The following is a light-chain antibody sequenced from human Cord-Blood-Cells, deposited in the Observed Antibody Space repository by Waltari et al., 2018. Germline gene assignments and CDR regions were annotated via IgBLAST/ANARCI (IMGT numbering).Light chain of an antibody. V-gene: IGKV2-28*01. J-gene: IGKJ4*01. CDR2: LGS. CDR3: MQALQTPLT. CDR1: QSLLHSNGYNF. Sequence: IVMTQSPPSLPVTPAEPAAISRRPRQSLLHSNGYNFLDWYLQKPGQSPQLLIYLGSNRASGVPDRFSGSGSGTDFTLKISRVEAEDVGVYYCMQALQTPLTFGGGTKVEIK.